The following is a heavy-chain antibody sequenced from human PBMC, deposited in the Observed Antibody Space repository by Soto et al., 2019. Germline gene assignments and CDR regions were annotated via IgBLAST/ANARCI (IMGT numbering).Heavy chain of an antibody. CDR1: GFTFSSYA. Sequence: QVQLVESGGGVVQPGRALRLSCAASGFTFSSYAMHGVRQAPGKGREWVAVIAYDGSNKYYADSAKGRFTISRDNSKNTLYLQMKKLRGEETAVNYCERDAGCITTSCLHAFDIWGQGIMVAVSS. J-gene: IGHJ3*02. CDR3: ERDAGCITTSCLHAFDI. V-gene: IGHV3-30-3*01. D-gene: IGHD2-2*01. CDR2: IAYDGSNK.